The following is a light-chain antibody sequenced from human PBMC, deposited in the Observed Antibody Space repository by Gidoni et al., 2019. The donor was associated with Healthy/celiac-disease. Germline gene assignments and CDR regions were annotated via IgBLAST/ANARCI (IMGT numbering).Light chain of an antibody. Sequence: QSALTQPASVSGSPGQSITISCTGTSSDVGGYNYVSWYQQHPGNAPKLMIYDVSNRPSGVSNRFSGSQSGNTASLTISGLQAEDEADYYCSSYTSSSTLFGGGTKLTVL. J-gene: IGLJ2*01. CDR3: SSYTSSSTL. CDR1: SSDVGGYNY. CDR2: DVS. V-gene: IGLV2-14*01.